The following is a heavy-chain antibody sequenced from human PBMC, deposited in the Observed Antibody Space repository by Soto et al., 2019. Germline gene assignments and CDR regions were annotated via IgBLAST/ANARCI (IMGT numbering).Heavy chain of an antibody. CDR2: IHYSGST. V-gene: IGHV4-59*08. CDR3: ARRRYLDWAFDY. Sequence: QVQLQESGPGLVKPSETLSLTCTVSGGYISGYYWSWIRQPPGKGLEWIGYIHYSGSTTYNSSLKRRVTISVDTSKNQFSLKLNSVTAADTAVYYCARRRYLDWAFDYWVQGTLVTVSS. J-gene: IGHJ4*02. CDR1: GGYISGYY. D-gene: IGHD3-9*01.